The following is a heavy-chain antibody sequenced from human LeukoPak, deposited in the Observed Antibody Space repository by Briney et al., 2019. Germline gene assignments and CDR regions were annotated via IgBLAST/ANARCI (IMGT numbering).Heavy chain of an antibody. V-gene: IGHV3-15*01. Sequence: GGSLRLSCAASGFTFSNAWMSWVRQAPGKGLGWVGRIKSKTDGGTTDYAAPVKGRFTISRDDSKNTLYLQMNSLKTEDTAVYYCTTKGYITGTTRQFDYWGQGTLVTVSS. J-gene: IGHJ4*02. CDR1: GFTFSNAW. D-gene: IGHD1-20*01. CDR2: IKSKTDGGTT. CDR3: TTKGYITGTTRQFDY.